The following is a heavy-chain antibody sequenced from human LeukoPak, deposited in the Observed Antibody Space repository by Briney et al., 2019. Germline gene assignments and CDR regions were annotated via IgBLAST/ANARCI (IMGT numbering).Heavy chain of an antibody. CDR1: GFILRNYA. CDR3: AKWGDYDILTGYYVSDF. D-gene: IGHD3-9*01. CDR2: ITGSGDTT. Sequence: GGSLRLSCAASGFILRNYAMSWVRQAPGKGLEWVSAITGSGDTTYYADSVKGRFTISRDNSKDTLYVEMNTLRAEDTAVYYCAKWGDYDILTGYYVSDFWGQGTLVTVSS. V-gene: IGHV3-23*01. J-gene: IGHJ4*02.